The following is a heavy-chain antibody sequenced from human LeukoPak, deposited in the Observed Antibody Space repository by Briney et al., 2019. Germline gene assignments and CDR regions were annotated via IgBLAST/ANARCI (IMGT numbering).Heavy chain of an antibody. V-gene: IGHV3-21*01. CDR1: GFTFSSYS. J-gene: IGHJ4*02. Sequence: GGSLRLSCAASGFTFSSYSMNWVRQAPGKGLEWVSSISSSSSYIYHADSVKGRFTISRDNAKNSLYLQMNSLRAEDTAVYYCARITYYYDSSGYYYAPFFDYWGQGTLVTVSS. D-gene: IGHD3-22*01. CDR2: ISSSSSYI. CDR3: ARITYYYDSSGYYYAPFFDY.